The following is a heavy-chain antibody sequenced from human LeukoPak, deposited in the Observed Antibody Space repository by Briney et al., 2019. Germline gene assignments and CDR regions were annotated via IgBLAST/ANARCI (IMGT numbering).Heavy chain of an antibody. Sequence: SDTLSLTCTVSIGSISIYYGRGLRGPREGAGEGLGYIYCRERNNLNPSLKSRVTISVDTSKNQFSLKLSSVTAADTAVYYCARRSLYGSGSYWMKGYYGMDVWGKRTTVTVSS. CDR1: IGSISIYY. J-gene: IGHJ6*04. D-gene: IGHD3-10*01. CDR2: IYCRERN. CDR3: ARRSLYGSGSYWMKGYYGMDV. V-gene: IGHV4-59*07.